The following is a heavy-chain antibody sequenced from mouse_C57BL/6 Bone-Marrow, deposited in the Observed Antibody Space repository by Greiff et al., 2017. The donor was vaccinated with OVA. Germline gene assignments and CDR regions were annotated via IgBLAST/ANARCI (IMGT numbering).Heavy chain of an antibody. V-gene: IGHV10-3*01. D-gene: IGHD2-3*01. J-gene: IGHJ4*01. CDR1: GFTFNTYA. Sequence: EVQLVESGGGLVQPKGSLKLSCAASGFTFNTYAMHWVRQAPGKGLEWVARLRSKSSNYATYYADSVKDRFTISRDDSQSMLYLQMNNLKTEDTAMYYCVRDDGYSSMDYWGQGTSVTVSS. CDR3: VRDDGYSSMDY. CDR2: LRSKSSNYAT.